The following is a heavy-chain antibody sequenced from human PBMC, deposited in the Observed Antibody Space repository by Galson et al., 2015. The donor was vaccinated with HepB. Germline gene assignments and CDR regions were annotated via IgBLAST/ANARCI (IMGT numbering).Heavy chain of an antibody. V-gene: IGHV3-7*03. CDR1: GFTFSNYW. CDR2: INQDGSKT. CDR3: ADPPPGF. Sequence: SLRLSCATSGFTFSNYWMTWVRQAPGKGLEWMASINQDGSKTSYVDSVKGRFTISRDNAKNSLYLQMNNLRVEDRAVYYCADPPPGFWGQGTPVTVSS. J-gene: IGHJ4*02.